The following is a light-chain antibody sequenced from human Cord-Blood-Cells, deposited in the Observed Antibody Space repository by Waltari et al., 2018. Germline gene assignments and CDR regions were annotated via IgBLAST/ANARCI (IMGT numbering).Light chain of an antibody. CDR3: QQYGSSPT. J-gene: IGKJ4*01. V-gene: IGKV3-20*01. CDR2: GAS. CDR1: QSVSSSY. Sequence: EIVLTPSPGTLSLSPGERASLSCRASQSVSSSYLAWYQQKPGQAPRLLIYGASSRATSIPDMFSGRESGTDFTVTISRLEPEEFAVYYCQQYGSSPTFGGGTKVEIK.